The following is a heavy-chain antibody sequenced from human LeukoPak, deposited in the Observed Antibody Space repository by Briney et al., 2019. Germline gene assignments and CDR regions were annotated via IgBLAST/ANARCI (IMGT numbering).Heavy chain of an antibody. Sequence: GASVKVSCKASVGTFSSYAISWVRQAPGQGLEWMGGIIPIFGTVNYAQKLQSRVTITAEESTSTAYMELSSLRSEDTAVYYCAREMEKLLWFGEFDDAFDIWGQGTMVTVSS. V-gene: IGHV1-69*13. CDR1: VGTFSSYA. CDR2: IIPIFGTV. D-gene: IGHD3-10*01. J-gene: IGHJ3*02. CDR3: AREMEKLLWFGEFDDAFDI.